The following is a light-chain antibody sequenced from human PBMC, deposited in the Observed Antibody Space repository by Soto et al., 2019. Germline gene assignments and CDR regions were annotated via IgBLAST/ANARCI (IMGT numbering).Light chain of an antibody. V-gene: IGLV2-11*01. CDR2: DVN. Sequence: QSALTQPRSVSGSPGQSVTISCTGTSSDVGGYNYVSWYQQYPGKAPKLMIYDVNKWPSGVPDRFSGSKSGTTASLTISGLQAEDEPDYYFCSYAGSYTWVFGGGTKLTVL. CDR1: SSDVGGYNY. CDR3: CSYAGSYTWV. J-gene: IGLJ3*02.